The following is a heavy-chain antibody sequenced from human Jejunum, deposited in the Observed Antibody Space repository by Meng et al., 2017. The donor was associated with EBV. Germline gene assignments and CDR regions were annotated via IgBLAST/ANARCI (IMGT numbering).Heavy chain of an antibody. V-gene: IGHV6-1*01. CDR2: TYYRSKSYN. CDR1: GDSVSSNSAT. CDR3: AGGAAAGTGSGFQH. Sequence: QVQLQQSGPGLVKPSQTLSPTCAIPGDSVSSNSATWHWVRQSPSRGLEWLGRTYYRSKSYNDYAVSVKSRITINPDTSKNQFSLQLNSVTPEDTAVYYCAGGAAAGTGSGFQHWGQGTLVTVSS. J-gene: IGHJ1*01. D-gene: IGHD6-13*01.